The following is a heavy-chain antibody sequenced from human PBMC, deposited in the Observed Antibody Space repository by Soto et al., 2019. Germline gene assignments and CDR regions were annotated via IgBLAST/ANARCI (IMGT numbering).Heavy chain of an antibody. CDR3: ARQGGWFDP. CDR2: IYYSGST. D-gene: IGHD1-26*01. Sequence: QVQLQESGPGLVKPSETLSLTCTVSGGSIRSYYWSWIRQPPGKGLGWIGSIYYSGSTNYKPSLTRRVTISVAPSKNQFSLKLNSVTAADTAVYYCARQGGWFDPWGQGTLVTVSS. CDR1: GGSIRSYY. V-gene: IGHV4-59*08. J-gene: IGHJ5*02.